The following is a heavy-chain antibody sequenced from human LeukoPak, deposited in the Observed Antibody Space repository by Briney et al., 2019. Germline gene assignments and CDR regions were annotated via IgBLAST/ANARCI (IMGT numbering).Heavy chain of an antibody. D-gene: IGHD3-22*01. CDR1: KDSISRSY. CDR3: APPDYYDSSGYYYTLGD. Sequence: SQTQSLTRSVSKDSISRSYWNWIRHPAGKGLEYLGRDNISGTTNTTPALKSRLTISVTKSKNQSSLKLSPVTAADTAVYNCAPPDYYDSSGYYYTLGDWGQGTLVTVSS. J-gene: IGHJ4*02. CDR2: DNISGTT. V-gene: IGHV4-4*07.